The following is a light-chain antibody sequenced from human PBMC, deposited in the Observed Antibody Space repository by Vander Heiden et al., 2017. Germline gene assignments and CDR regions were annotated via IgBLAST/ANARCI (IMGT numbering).Light chain of an antibody. CDR3: CSCATAGTLV. Sequence: ALCQPRSVPGPPGQSITISCTGTNNDVGDYYLVSWYQHHPGKAPKLIIYEVNKRPSGVPSRFSGSKSGNTASLTIARLQGEDEADYHCCSCATAGTLVFGGGTKLTVL. CDR2: EVN. CDR1: NNDVGDYYL. V-gene: IGLV2-23*02. J-gene: IGLJ2*01.